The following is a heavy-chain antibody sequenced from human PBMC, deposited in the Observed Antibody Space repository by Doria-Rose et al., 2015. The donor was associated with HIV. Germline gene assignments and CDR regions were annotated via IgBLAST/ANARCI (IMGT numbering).Heavy chain of an antibody. CDR2: INVDNGNT. Sequence: QVQLVQSGAEVKKPGASVRVSCKASGYTFTRYAMHWVRQAPGQRPEWMGWINVDNGNTEYSQEFQGRLTITRDTSASTAYMELSSLTSDDTAVYYCAKDRVRVVQAAPTHDFWVQGTRFTVSS. CDR3: AKDRVRVVQAAPTHDF. D-gene: IGHD2-2*01. V-gene: IGHV1-3*03. CDR1: GYTFTRYA. J-gene: IGHJ4*02.